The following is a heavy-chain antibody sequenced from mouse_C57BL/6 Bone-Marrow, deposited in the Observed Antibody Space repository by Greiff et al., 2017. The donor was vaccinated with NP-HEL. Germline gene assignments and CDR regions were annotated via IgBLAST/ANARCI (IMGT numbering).Heavy chain of an antibody. Sequence: EVMLVESGPSLVTPSQTLSLTCTVTGFSINSDCYWIWIRQFPGNKLEYIGYTFYSGITYYNPSLESRTYITRDTSKNQFSLKLSSVTTEDTATYYCARDRGVTTGYWYFDVWGTGTTVTVSS. CDR2: TFYSGIT. CDR3: ARDRGVTTGYWYFDV. V-gene: IGHV3-3*01. D-gene: IGHD2-2*01. CDR1: GFSINSDCY. J-gene: IGHJ1*03.